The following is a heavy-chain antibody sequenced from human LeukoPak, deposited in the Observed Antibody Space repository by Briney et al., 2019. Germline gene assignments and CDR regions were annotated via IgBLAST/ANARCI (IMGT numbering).Heavy chain of an antibody. CDR3: ARGRWLVNY. D-gene: IGHD6-19*01. J-gene: IGHJ4*02. V-gene: IGHV4-59*01. CDR1: GGPISTYY. CDR2: IYYNEST. Sequence: SETLSLTCTVSGGPISTYYWSWIRQPPGKGLEWIGYIYYNESTNYNPSVKSRVTVSADTSKNQFSLKLRSVTAADTAVYYCARGRWLVNYWGQGTLVTVSS.